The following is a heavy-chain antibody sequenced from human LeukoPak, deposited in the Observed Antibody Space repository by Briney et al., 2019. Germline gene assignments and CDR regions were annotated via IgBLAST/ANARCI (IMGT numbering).Heavy chain of an antibody. D-gene: IGHD1-26*01. Sequence: GGSLRLSCAASGFTFSSYAMSWVRQAPGKGLEWVSAISGSGGSTYYADSVKGWFTISRDNSKNTLYLQMNSLKSEDTGVYYCVTELSGSFPTWGQGTLVTVSS. CDR3: VTELSGSFPT. CDR2: ISGSGGST. CDR1: GFTFSSYA. V-gene: IGHV3-23*01. J-gene: IGHJ4*02.